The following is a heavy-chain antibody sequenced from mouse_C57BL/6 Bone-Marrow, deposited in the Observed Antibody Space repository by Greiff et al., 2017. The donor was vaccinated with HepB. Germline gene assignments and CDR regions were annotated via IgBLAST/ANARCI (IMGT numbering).Heavy chain of an antibody. CDR2: IDPENGDT. V-gene: IGHV14-4*01. J-gene: IGHJ3*01. Sequence: ESGAELVRPGASVKLSCTASGFTIKDDYMHWVKQRPEQGLEWIGWIDPENGDTAYASKFQGKATITADTSSNTAYLQLSSLTSEDTAVYYCTTTFAYWGQGTLVTVSA. CDR3: TTTFAY. CDR1: GFTIKDDY.